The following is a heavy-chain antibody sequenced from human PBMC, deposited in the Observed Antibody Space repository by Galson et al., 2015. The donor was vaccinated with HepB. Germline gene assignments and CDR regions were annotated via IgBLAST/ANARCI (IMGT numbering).Heavy chain of an antibody. CDR1: GYTFTGYY. Sequence: SVKVSCKASGYTFTGYYIHWVRQAPGQGLEWMGRINPNSGDTNYAQKFQGKVTMTRDTSINTAYMELSRLRSDDTAVYYCARGGDSSSWKYTWFAPWGQGSLVTVSS. D-gene: IGHD6-13*01. CDR3: ARGGDSSSWKYTWFAP. J-gene: IGHJ5*02. V-gene: IGHV1-2*06. CDR2: INPNSGDT.